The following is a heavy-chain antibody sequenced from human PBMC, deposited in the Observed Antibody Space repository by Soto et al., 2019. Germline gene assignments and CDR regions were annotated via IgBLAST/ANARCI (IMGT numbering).Heavy chain of an antibody. CDR2: IYYSGST. J-gene: IGHJ5*02. Sequence: QVQLQESGPGLVKPSQTLSLTCTVSGGSISSGDYYWSWIRQPPGKGLEWIGYIYYSGSTYYNPSLESRVTISVDTSKNQFSLKLSSVTAADTAVYYCARETGYCSGGSCYSRGYNWFDPWGQGTLVTVSS. CDR3: ARETGYCSGGSCYSRGYNWFDP. V-gene: IGHV4-30-4*01. D-gene: IGHD2-15*01. CDR1: GGSISSGDYY.